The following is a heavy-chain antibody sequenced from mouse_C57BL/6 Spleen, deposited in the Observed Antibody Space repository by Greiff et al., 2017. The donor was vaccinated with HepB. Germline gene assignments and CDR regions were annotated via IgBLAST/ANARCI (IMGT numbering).Heavy chain of an antibody. CDR3: AREGIYYYGSSSYYFDY. J-gene: IGHJ2*01. CDR1: GYTFTSYW. D-gene: IGHD1-1*01. V-gene: IGHV1-55*01. Sequence: QVQLQQPGAELVKPGASVKMSCKASGYTFTSYWITWVKQRPGQGLEWIGDIYPGSGSTNYNEKFKSKATLTVDPSSSTAYMQLSSLTSEDSAVYYCAREGIYYYGSSSYYFDYWGQGTTLTVSS. CDR2: IYPGSGST.